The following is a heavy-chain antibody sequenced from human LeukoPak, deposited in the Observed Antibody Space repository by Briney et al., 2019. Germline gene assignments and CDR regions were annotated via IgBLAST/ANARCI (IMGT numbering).Heavy chain of an antibody. J-gene: IGHJ6*03. Sequence: KCGESLKISCKGSGYSFTSYWIGWVRQMPGKGLEWMGIIYPCDSDTRYSPSFQGQVTISADKSISTAYLQWSSLKASDTAMYYCARLRGYDEYYYYMDVWGRGTTVTVSS. CDR3: ARLRGYDEYYYYMDV. V-gene: IGHV5-51*01. D-gene: IGHD5-12*01. CDR1: GYSFTSYW. CDR2: IYPCDSDT.